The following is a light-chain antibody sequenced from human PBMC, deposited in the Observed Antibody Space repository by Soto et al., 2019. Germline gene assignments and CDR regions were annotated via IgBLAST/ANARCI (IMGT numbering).Light chain of an antibody. CDR1: QSVSSN. Sequence: EIVMTQSPVTLSVSPGERATLSCRASQSVSSNLAWYQQKPGQTPRLLIYDASTRATGIPARFSGSGSGTEFTLTISSLQSGDFAAYFCQHYNNWPLTFGPGTKVDI. V-gene: IGKV3-15*01. CDR2: DAS. J-gene: IGKJ3*01. CDR3: QHYNNWPLT.